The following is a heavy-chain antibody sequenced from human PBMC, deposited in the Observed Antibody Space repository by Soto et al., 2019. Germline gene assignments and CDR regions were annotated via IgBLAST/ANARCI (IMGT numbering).Heavy chain of an antibody. CDR1: GYRFIDYF. J-gene: IGHJ4*02. V-gene: IGHV1-2*02. CDR3: AREYNWIYQGWTVY. D-gene: IGHD1-7*01. Sequence: ASVKVSCKASGYRFIDYFMHWVRRAPGQGLEWMGWINPKSGGTKIAQKFQGRTTMTRDTSINTVFMELSRLTSDDTAVYFCAREYNWIYQGWTVYWGVGTLVTVCS. CDR2: INPKSGGT.